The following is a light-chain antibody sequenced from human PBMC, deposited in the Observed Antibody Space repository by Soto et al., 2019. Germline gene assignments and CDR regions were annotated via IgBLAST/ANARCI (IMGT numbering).Light chain of an antibody. CDR3: QSYDSSLSGGVV. CDR1: SSNIGAGYD. Sequence: QSVLTQPPSVSGAPGQRVTISCTGSSSNIGAGYDVHWYQQLPGTAPKLLIYGNSNRPSGVPDRFSGSKSGTSASLPITGLQAEDEADYYCQSYDSSLSGGVVFGGGTKVTVL. V-gene: IGLV1-40*01. CDR2: GNS. J-gene: IGLJ2*01.